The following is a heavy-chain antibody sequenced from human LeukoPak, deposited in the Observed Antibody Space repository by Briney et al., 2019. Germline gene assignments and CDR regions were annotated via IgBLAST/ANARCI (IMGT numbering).Heavy chain of an antibody. V-gene: IGHV4-38-2*01. CDR1: CYSISSGYY. CDR3: ARWGYSYGQGDFDY. J-gene: IGHJ4*02. D-gene: IGHD5-18*01. CDR2: IYHSGST. Sequence: PSETLSLTCAVSCYSISSGYYWGWIRQPPGKGLEWIGSIYHSGSTYYNPSLKSRVTISVYTSKNQFSLKLSSVTAADTAVYYCARWGYSYGQGDFDYWGQGTLVTVSS.